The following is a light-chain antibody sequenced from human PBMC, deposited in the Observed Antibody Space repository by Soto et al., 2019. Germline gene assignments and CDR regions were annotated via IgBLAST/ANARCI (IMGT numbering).Light chain of an antibody. V-gene: IGLV2-11*01. Sequence: QSALTQPRSVSGSPGQSVTISCTGTSSDVGGYNYVSWYLQHPGKAPKLKIYDVSKRPSGVPDRFSGSKSGNTASLTISGLQAEDEADYYCCSYAGSYTFYVFGTGTKVTVL. J-gene: IGLJ1*01. CDR1: SSDVGGYNY. CDR2: DVS. CDR3: CSYAGSYTFYV.